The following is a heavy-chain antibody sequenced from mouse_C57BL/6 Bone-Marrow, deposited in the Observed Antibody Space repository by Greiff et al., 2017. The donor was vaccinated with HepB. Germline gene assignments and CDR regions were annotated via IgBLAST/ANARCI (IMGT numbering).Heavy chain of an antibody. D-gene: IGHD1-1*01. CDR3: ARPGTTVVEYFDV. CDR1: GYTFTSYW. V-gene: IGHV1-50*01. Sequence: QVQLQQPGAELVKPGASVKLSCKASGYTFTSYWMQWVKQRPGQGLEWIGEIDPSDSYTNYNQKFKGKATLTVDTSSSTAYMQLSSLTSEDSAVYYCARPGTTVVEYFDVWGTGTTVTVSS. CDR2: IDPSDSYT. J-gene: IGHJ1*03.